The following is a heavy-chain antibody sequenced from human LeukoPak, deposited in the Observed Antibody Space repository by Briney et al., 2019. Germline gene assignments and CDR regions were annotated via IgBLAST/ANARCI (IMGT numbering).Heavy chain of an antibody. CDR3: AGRRYCGGDCLFDY. CDR1: GGSFSGYY. V-gene: IGHV4-34*09. Sequence: SETLSLTCAVYGGSFSGYYWSWIRQPPGKGLEWIGEINHSGSTNYNPSLKSRVTISVDTSKNQFSLKLSSVTAADTAVYYCAGRRYCGGDCLFDYWGQGTLVTVSS. CDR2: INHSGST. D-gene: IGHD2-21*02. J-gene: IGHJ4*02.